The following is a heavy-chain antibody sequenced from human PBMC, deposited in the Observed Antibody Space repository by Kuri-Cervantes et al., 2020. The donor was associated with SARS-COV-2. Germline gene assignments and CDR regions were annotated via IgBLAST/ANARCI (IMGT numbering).Heavy chain of an antibody. Sequence: SETLSLTCAVYGGSFSDYAWTWIRQTPEKGLEWIGQINHGGSTSYNPSLKSRGTISVDTSKKQFSLKLTSVTVADTAVYYCARGSPGYWGQGTLVTVSS. J-gene: IGHJ4*02. CDR1: GGSFSDYA. CDR2: INHGGST. CDR3: ARGSPGY. V-gene: IGHV4-34*01.